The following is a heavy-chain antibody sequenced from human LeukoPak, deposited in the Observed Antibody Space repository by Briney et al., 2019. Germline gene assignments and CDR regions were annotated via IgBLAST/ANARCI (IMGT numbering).Heavy chain of an antibody. D-gene: IGHD3-10*01. Sequence: GGSLRLSCAASGFTFSSYSMNWVRQAPGKGLEWVSSISSSSSYIYYADSVKGRFTISRDNAKNSLYLQMNSLRAEDTAVYYCARDQKVLLWFGEDISPPYYWGQGTLVTVSS. CDR2: ISSSSSYI. CDR3: ARDQKVLLWFGEDISPPYY. J-gene: IGHJ4*02. CDR1: GFTFSSYS. V-gene: IGHV3-21*01.